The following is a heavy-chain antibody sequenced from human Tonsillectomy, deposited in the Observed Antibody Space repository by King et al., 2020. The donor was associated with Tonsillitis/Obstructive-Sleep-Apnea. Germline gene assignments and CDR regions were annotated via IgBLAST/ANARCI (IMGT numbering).Heavy chain of an antibody. CDR3: ARGRGGRVESDDCWSSNSFDY. CDR2: INPNSGGT. CDR1: GYSFTGYY. J-gene: IGHJ4*02. Sequence: QLVQSGAEVKKPGASVKVSCKASGYSFTGYYIHWVRQAPGQGLEWMGWINPNSGGTNSAQKFQGRVTMTRDTSISTANRELSRLTSDETAVYSCARGRGGRVESDDCWSSNSFDYWGQGTLVTVSS. D-gene: IGHD3-3*01. V-gene: IGHV1-2*02.